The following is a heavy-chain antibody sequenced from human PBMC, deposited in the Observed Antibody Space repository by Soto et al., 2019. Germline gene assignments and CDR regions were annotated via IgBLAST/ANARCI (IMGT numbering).Heavy chain of an antibody. CDR3: TRIKEWLIRRRFHYCGMDV. D-gene: IGHD6-19*01. CDR2: IRNTIYGAPT. V-gene: IGHV3-49*04. J-gene: IGHJ6*02. CDR1: GFTFGVYT. Sequence: GGSLRLSCTGSGFTFGVYTMSWVRQAPGKGLEWVGSIRNTIYGAPTDVAASVRDRFTISRDDYNDSTYLDMNSLRTEDAGVYYCTRIKEWLIRRRFHYCGMDVWGQGTTVTVSS.